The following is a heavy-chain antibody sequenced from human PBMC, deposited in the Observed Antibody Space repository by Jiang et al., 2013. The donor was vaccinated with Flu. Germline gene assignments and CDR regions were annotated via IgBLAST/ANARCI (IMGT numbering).Heavy chain of an antibody. Sequence: GLVKPSETLSLTCNVSDGSVRSYYWSWIRQAPGKGLEWIGYVFHTGRTSYNPSLKSRVMISMDTSKNQFSLQLTSVTAAGTAVYYCASLTGTSGSGYFDYWGQGTLVTVSS. CDR1: DGSVRSYY. D-gene: IGHD1-1*01. CDR3: ASLTGTSGSGYFDY. CDR2: VFHTGRT. V-gene: IGHV4-59*08. J-gene: IGHJ4*02.